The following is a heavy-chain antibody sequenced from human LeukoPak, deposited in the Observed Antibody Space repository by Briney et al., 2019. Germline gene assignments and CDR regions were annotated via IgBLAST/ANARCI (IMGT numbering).Heavy chain of an antibody. J-gene: IGHJ4*02. V-gene: IGHV4-59*01. CDR2: IYYSGST. CDR3: ARDGSSGYTPFDY. Sequence: SDTLSLTCTVSGGSISSYYWSWIRQPPGKGLEWIGYIYYSGSTNYNPSLKSRVTISVDTSKNQFSLKLSSVTAADTAVYYCARDGSSGYTPFDYWGQGTLVTVSS. CDR1: GGSISSYY. D-gene: IGHD3-22*01.